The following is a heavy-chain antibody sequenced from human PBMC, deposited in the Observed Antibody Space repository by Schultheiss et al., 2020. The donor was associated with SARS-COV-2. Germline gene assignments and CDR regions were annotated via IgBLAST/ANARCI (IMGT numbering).Heavy chain of an antibody. D-gene: IGHD4-17*01. J-gene: IGHJ6*02. CDR3: ARDQTMTMVTTRERVARKYGMDV. V-gene: IGHV1-46*01. CDR2: INPSGGST. CDR1: GYTFTSYY. Sequence: ASVKVSCKASGYTFTSYYMHWVRQAPGQGLEWMGIINPSGGSTSYAQKFQGRVTMTRDTSTSTVYMELSSLRSEDTAVYYCARDQTMTMVTTRERVARKYGMDVWGQGTTVTVSS.